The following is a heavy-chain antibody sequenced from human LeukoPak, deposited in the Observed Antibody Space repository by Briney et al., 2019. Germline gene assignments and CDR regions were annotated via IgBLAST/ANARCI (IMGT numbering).Heavy chain of an antibody. CDR3: ARDLSRIAARPQNWFDP. CDR2: INPNSGGT. CDR1: GYTFTGYY. V-gene: IGHV1-2*02. Sequence: ASVKVSCKASGYTFTGYYMHWVRQAPGQGLEWMGWINPNSGGTNYAQKFQGRVTMTRDTSISTAYMELSRLRSDDTAVYYCARDLSRIAARPQNWFDPWGQGTLVTVSS. J-gene: IGHJ5*02. D-gene: IGHD6-6*01.